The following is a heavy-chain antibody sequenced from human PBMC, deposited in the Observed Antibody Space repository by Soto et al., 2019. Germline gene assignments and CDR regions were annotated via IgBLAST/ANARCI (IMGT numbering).Heavy chain of an antibody. J-gene: IGHJ6*02. CDR2: IYYSGST. CDR3: ARHTGGYYDFWSGIYGMDV. Sequence: SETLSLTCTVSGGSISSSSYYWGWIRQPPGKGLEWIGSIYYSGSTYYNPSLKSRVTISVDTSKNQFSLKLSSVTAADTAVYYCARHTGGYYDFWSGIYGMDVWGQGTTVTVSS. CDR1: GGSISSSSYY. D-gene: IGHD3-3*01. V-gene: IGHV4-39*01.